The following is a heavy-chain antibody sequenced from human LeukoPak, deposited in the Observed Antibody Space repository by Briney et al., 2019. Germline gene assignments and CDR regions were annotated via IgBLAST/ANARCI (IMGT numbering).Heavy chain of an antibody. CDR1: GFAFSDYY. J-gene: IGHJ6*02. Sequence: GGSLRLSCAASGFAFSDYYMSWIRQAPGKGLEWVSYISSSSSYIYYADSVKGRFTISRDNAKNSLYLQMNSLRAEDTAVYYCARYPRYCSGGSCYSGEPPRYGMDVWGQGTTVTVSS. CDR2: ISSSSSYI. CDR3: ARYPRYCSGGSCYSGEPPRYGMDV. V-gene: IGHV3-11*06. D-gene: IGHD2-15*01.